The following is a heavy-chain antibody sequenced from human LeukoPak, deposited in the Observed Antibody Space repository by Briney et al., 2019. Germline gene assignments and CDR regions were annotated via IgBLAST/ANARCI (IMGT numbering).Heavy chain of an antibody. V-gene: IGHV4-59*01. J-gene: IGHJ4*02. CDR3: ARVRRDGYNQFDY. D-gene: IGHD5-24*01. CDR1: GGSISSYY. Sequence: PSETLSLTCNVSGGSISSYYWSWIRQPPGKGLEWIGYIYYSGSTNYNPSLKSRVTISVDTSKNQFSLKLTSATAADTAVFYCARVRRDGYNQFDYWGQGTLVTVSS. CDR2: IYYSGST.